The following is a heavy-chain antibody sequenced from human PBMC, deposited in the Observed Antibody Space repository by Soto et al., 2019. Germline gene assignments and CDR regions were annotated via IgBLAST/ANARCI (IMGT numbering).Heavy chain of an antibody. D-gene: IGHD2-8*01. V-gene: IGHV3-53*01. CDR1: GFTVSSNY. CDR3: ASPNVNYYYGMDV. CDR2: IYSGGSP. J-gene: IGHJ6*02. Sequence: GGSLKLSCAASGFTVSSNYMSWVRQAPGKGLEWVSVIYSGGSPYYADSVKGRFTISRDNSKNTLYLQMNSLRAEDTAVYYCASPNVNYYYGMDVWGQGTTVTVSS.